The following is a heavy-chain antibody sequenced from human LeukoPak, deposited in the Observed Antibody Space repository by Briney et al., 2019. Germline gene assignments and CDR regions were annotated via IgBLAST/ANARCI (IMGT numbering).Heavy chain of an antibody. D-gene: IGHD3-22*01. Sequence: ASVKVSCKASGYTFTNYYINWVRQAPGQGREWMGIINPSGGFTSYAQKFQGRVTMTRDMSTSTIYMELSSLRSEATAVYYCARESYYYDASSPSNAFDIWGQGTMVTVSS. CDR2: INPSGGFT. V-gene: IGHV1-46*01. CDR1: GYTFTNYY. CDR3: ARESYYYDASSPSNAFDI. J-gene: IGHJ3*02.